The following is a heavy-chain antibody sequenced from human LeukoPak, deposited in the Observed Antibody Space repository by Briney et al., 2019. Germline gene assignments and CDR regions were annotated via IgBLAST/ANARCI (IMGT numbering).Heavy chain of an antibody. V-gene: IGHV1-2*02. CDR1: GYTFTAYY. D-gene: IGHD3-22*01. J-gene: IGHJ4*02. CDR3: ARDQGSDDSSDYWPLDY. Sequence: ASVKVSCKASGYTFTAYYIHWVRQAPGQGLEWMGWINPNNRGTNYAQKFQGRVTMTRDTSISTAYMELSRLRSVDTAVYYCARDQGSDDSSDYWPLDYWGQGTLVTVSS. CDR2: INPNNRGT.